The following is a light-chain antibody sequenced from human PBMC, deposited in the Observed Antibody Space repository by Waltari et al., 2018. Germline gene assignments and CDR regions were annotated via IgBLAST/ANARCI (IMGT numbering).Light chain of an antibody. CDR3: QSADTTSVM. J-gene: IGLJ3*02. Sequence: SYELTQPPSVSVSPGQTARNTCSGAALPKQYVHWYQQKPGQAPVMLIYKDNERPSGIPERFSGSSSGTTVTLTISEVQAEDEADYYCQSADTTSVMFGGGTKVTVL. V-gene: IGLV3-25*03. CDR2: KDN. CDR1: ALPKQY.